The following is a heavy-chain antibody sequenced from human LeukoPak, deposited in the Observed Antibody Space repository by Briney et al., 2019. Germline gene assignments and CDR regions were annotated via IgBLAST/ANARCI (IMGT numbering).Heavy chain of an antibody. CDR1: GFTFSSYW. D-gene: IGHD6-13*01. CDR2: ISSSSSTI. J-gene: IGHJ5*02. V-gene: IGHV3-48*04. Sequence: GGSLRLSCAASGFTFSSYWMSWVRQAPGKGLEWVSYISSSSSTIYYADSVKGRFTISRDNAKNSLYLQMNSLRAEDTAVYYCARDWHIAAAWGQGILVTVSS. CDR3: ARDWHIAAA.